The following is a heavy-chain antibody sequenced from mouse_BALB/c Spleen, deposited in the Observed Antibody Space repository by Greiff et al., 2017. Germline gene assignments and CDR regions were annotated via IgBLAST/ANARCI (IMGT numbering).Heavy chain of an antibody. J-gene: IGHJ3*01. D-gene: IGHD1-1*01. CDR1: GYTFTDYV. CDR3: ARLGYYGSSLAY. V-gene: IGHV1-77*01. Sequence: VMLQQSGPELVKPGASVKMSCKASGYTFTDYVISWVKQRTGQGLEWIGEIYPGSGSTYYNEKFKGKATLTADKSSNTAYMQLSSLTSEDSAVYFCARLGYYGSSLAYWGQGTLVTVSA. CDR2: IYPGSGST.